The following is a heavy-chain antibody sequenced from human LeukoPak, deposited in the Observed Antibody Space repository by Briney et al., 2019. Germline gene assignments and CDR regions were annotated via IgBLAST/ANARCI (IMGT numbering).Heavy chain of an antibody. CDR1: GYRFIDNY. CDR2: INPNSGGT. Sequence: AASLKVSCKASGYRFIDNYIHWVRQAPGQGLEWMGWINPNSGGTNYAQKFQGRVTMTRDTSISTAYMELSRLRSDDTAVYYCARLGGRMTTVTDVDYWGQGTLVTVSS. V-gene: IGHV1-2*02. CDR3: ARLGGRMTTVTDVDY. J-gene: IGHJ4*02. D-gene: IGHD4-17*01.